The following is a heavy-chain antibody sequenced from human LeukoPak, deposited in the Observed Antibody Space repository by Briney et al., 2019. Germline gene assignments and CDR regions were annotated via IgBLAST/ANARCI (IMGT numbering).Heavy chain of an antibody. J-gene: IGHJ5*02. D-gene: IGHD6-13*01. CDR3: ARDDYSSTSFDP. V-gene: IGHV1-2*02. CDR2: INPNSGGT. CDR1: GYTFTGYH. Sequence: ASVKVSCKASGYTFTGYHMHWVRQAPGQGLEWMGWINPNSGGTNYAQKFQGRVTMTRDTSISTAYMELSRLRSDDTAVYYCARDDYSSTSFDPWGQGTLVTVSS.